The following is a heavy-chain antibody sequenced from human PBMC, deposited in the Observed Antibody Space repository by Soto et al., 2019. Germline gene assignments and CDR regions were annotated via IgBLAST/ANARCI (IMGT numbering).Heavy chain of an antibody. D-gene: IGHD3-10*01. J-gene: IGHJ4*02. CDR3: AKALYGGFTY. Sequence: EVRLLESGGGLVQPGGSLRLSCAASGFTFSVYAMSWVRQAPGKGLEWVSGISGSGDSTHYADSVKGRFTVSRDNSKSMLYLQTNSLRAEDTAIYYRAKALYGGFTYWGQGILVTVSS. V-gene: IGHV3-23*01. CDR2: ISGSGDST. CDR1: GFTFSVYA.